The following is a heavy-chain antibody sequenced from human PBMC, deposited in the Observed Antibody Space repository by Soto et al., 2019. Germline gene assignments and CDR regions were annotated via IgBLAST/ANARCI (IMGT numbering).Heavy chain of an antibody. V-gene: IGHV3-11*06. J-gene: IGHJ4*02. Sequence: PGGSLRLSCAASGFTFSDYYMSWIRQAPGKGLEWVSYISSSSSYTNYADSVKGRFTISRDNAKNSVYLQMNSLRAEDTAVYYCARGFTGIQLCTPPGYWGQGTLVTVSS. CDR3: ARGFTGIQLCTPPGY. CDR1: GFTFSDYY. CDR2: ISSSSSYT. D-gene: IGHD5-18*01.